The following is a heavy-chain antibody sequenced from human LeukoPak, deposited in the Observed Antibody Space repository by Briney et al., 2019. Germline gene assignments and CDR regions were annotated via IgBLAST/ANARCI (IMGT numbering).Heavy chain of an antibody. CDR1: GFTFSSNA. Sequence: GSLRLSCAAFGFTFSSNAMSWVRQPPGKGLEWIGEINHSGSANYNPSLKSRVTISGDTSKNQFSLKLSSVTTADTAVYYCARGPYDTSGYYYVRVYFDYWGQGTLVTVSS. J-gene: IGHJ4*02. V-gene: IGHV4-34*01. CDR3: ARGPYDTSGYYYVRVYFDY. D-gene: IGHD3-22*01. CDR2: INHSGSA.